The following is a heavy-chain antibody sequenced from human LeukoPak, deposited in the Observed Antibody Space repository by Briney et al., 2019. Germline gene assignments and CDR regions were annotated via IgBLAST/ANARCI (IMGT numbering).Heavy chain of an antibody. V-gene: IGHV3-23*01. Sequence: GGSLRLSCAASGFTFSSYAMSWVRQAPGKGLEWVSAISGSGGSTYYADSVKGRFTISRDNSKNTLYLQMNSLSAEDTAVYYCARGRIITGTTDWGQGTLVTVSS. D-gene: IGHD1-20*01. CDR3: ARGRIITGTTD. J-gene: IGHJ4*02. CDR1: GFTFSSYA. CDR2: ISGSGGST.